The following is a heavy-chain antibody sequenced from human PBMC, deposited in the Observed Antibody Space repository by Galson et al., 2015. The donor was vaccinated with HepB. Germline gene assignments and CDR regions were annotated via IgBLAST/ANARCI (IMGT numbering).Heavy chain of an antibody. D-gene: IGHD1-7*01. Sequence: ETLSLTCTVSGGSISRYYWSWIRQSPGKGLEWIGYIYHSGSTYYNPSLKSRVTISVDRSKNQFSLKLSSVTAADTAVYYCAGLNNWNYVVDYWGQGTLVTVSS. CDR1: GGSISRYY. V-gene: IGHV4-59*04. CDR2: IYHSGST. CDR3: AGLNNWNYVVDY. J-gene: IGHJ4*02.